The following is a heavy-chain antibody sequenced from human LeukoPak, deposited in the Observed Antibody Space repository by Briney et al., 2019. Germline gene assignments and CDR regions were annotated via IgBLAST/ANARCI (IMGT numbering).Heavy chain of an antibody. CDR1: GFTFSSYA. Sequence: GGSLRLSCAASGFTFSSYAMHWVRQAPGKGLEWVAVISYDGSNKYYADSVKGRFTISRDNSKNTLYLQMNSLRAEDTAVYYCARAPIPGDAFDIWGQGTMVTVSS. CDR2: ISYDGSNK. J-gene: IGHJ3*02. CDR3: ARAPIPGDAFDI. V-gene: IGHV3-30*14.